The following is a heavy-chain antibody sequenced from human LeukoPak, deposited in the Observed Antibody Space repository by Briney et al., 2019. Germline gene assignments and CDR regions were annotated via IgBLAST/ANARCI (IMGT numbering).Heavy chain of an antibody. CDR1: GYTFTGYY. V-gene: IGHV1-2*02. J-gene: IGHJ4*02. CDR2: INPNSGGT. Sequence: ASVKVSCKASGYTFTGYYMHWVRQAPGQGLEWMGWINPNSGGTNYAQKFQGRVTMTRDTPISTAYMELSRLRSDDTAVYYCASPSIWAVAGTDYWGQGTLVTVSS. D-gene: IGHD6-19*01. CDR3: ASPSIWAVAGTDY.